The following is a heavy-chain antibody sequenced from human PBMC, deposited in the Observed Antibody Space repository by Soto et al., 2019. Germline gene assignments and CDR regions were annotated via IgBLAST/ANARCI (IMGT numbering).Heavy chain of an antibody. CDR3: ARDRGYSSPMGYYYYGMDV. D-gene: IGHD6-13*01. Sequence: GGSLRPSCEASGLPFSSYWMNWVRQAQGKGLVWFSRINSEGSSTSYADPVKGRLTISRDNAKNTLYLKMNSLRAEDTAVYYCARDRGYSSPMGYYYYGMDVWGQGTTVTVSS. CDR1: GLPFSSYW. CDR2: INSEGSST. V-gene: IGHV3-74*01. J-gene: IGHJ6*02.